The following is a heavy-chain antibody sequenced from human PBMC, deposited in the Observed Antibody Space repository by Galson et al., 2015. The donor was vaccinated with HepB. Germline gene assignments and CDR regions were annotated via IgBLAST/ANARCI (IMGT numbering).Heavy chain of an antibody. D-gene: IGHD2-2*01. CDR2: ISGSGGST. Sequence: SLRLSCAASGFTFSSYAMSWVRQAPGKGLEWVSAISGSGGSTYYADSVKGRFTISRDNSKNTLYLQMNSLRAEDTAVYYCAKVGIGCSSTSCYVDAPYYYYYYYMDVWGKGTTVTVSS. V-gene: IGHV3-23*01. CDR1: GFTFSSYA. J-gene: IGHJ6*03. CDR3: AKVGIGCSSTSCYVDAPYYYYYYYMDV.